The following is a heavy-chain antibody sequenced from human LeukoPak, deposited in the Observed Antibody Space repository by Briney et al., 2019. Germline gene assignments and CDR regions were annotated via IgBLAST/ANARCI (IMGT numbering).Heavy chain of an antibody. CDR3: ARAGTTVVTLQTYNWFDP. D-gene: IGHD4-23*01. CDR2: VHSGGTT. CDR1: GGSIINNY. Sequence: SETLSLTCTVSGGSIINNYWAWIRQPAGNGLEWIGRVHSGGTTNYNPSFRSRVTMSVNTSKNQVSLILSSVTAADTAVYYCARAGTTVVTLQTYNWFDPWGQGTLVTVSS. J-gene: IGHJ5*02. V-gene: IGHV4-4*07.